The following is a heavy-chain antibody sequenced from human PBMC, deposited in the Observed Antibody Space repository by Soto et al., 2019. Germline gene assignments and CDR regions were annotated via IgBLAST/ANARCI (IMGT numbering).Heavy chain of an antibody. CDR1: GFTFTRYS. CDR2: ISSTSNYI. V-gene: IGHV3-21*06. CDR3: ARESEDLTSNFDY. J-gene: IGHJ4*02. Sequence: GGSLRLSCAASGFTFTRYSMNWVRQAPGKGLEWVSSISSTSNYIYYGDSMKGRFTISRDNAKNSLYLEMNSLRAEDTAVYYCARESEDLTSNFDYWGQGTLVTVSS.